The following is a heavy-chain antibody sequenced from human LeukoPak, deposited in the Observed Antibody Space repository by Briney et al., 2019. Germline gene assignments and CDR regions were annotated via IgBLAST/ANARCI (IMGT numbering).Heavy chain of an antibody. D-gene: IGHD3-22*01. CDR2: IKQDGSEK. CDR1: GFTFSSYW. J-gene: IGHJ6*03. CDR3: ARESTYYYDSSGYRSFYMDV. V-gene: IGHV3-7*01. Sequence: GGSLRLSCAASGFTFSSYWMSWVRQAPGKGLEWVANIKQDGSEKYYVDSVKGRFTISRDNAKNSLYLQMNSLRAEDTAVYYCARESTYYYDSSGYRSFYMDVWGKGTTVTISS.